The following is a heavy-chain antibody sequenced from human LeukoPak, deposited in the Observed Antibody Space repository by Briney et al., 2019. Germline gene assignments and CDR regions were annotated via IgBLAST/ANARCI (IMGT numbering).Heavy chain of an antibody. CDR3: ARDPRLWFGELSLDY. CDR2: INPNSGGT. Sequence: ASVKVSCKASGYTFTGYFMHWVRQAPGQGLEWMGWINPNSGGTNYAQKLQGRVTMTTDTSTSTAYMELRSLRSDDTAVYYCARDPRLWFGELSLDYWGQGTLVTVSS. CDR1: GYTFTGYF. V-gene: IGHV1-2*02. J-gene: IGHJ4*02. D-gene: IGHD3-10*01.